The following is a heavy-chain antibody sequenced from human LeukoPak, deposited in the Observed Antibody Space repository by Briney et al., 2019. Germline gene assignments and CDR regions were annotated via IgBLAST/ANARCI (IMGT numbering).Heavy chain of an antibody. Sequence: SETLSPTCTVSGGSLSSYYWSWIRQPPGKGLEWIGYIYSTGSANYNPSLKSRVTLSVDTAKNQFSLKLNSVTAADTAVYYCARMGGYSGYATHWGQGTLVTVYS. J-gene: IGHJ4*02. CDR2: IYSTGSA. CDR3: ARMGGYSGYATH. V-gene: IGHV4-59*08. CDR1: GGSLSSYY. D-gene: IGHD5-12*01.